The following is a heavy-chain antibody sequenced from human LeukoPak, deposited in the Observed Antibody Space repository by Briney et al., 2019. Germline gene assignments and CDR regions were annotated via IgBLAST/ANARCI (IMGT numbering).Heavy chain of an antibody. J-gene: IGHJ4*02. CDR2: ISASGANR. V-gene: IGHV3-53*05. D-gene: IGHD5-18*01. CDR1: GFTVSSNS. Sequence: GGSLRLSCTVSGFTVSSNSMSWVRQAPGKGLEWVSGISASGANRYYADSVKGRFTISRDNSKNTLYLQMNSLRAEDTAVYYCARDLIQLWLRGFIGYWGQGTLVTVSS. CDR3: ARDLIQLWLRGFIGY.